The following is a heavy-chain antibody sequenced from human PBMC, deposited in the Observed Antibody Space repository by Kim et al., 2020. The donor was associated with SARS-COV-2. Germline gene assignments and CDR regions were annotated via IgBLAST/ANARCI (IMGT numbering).Heavy chain of an antibody. Sequence: DADTVKGRFTITRDNSKNTLHLQMNSLRPEDTAVYYCAKGRATSNYGMDVWGQGTTVTVSS. V-gene: IGHV3-23*01. CDR3: AKGRATSNYGMDV. J-gene: IGHJ6*02.